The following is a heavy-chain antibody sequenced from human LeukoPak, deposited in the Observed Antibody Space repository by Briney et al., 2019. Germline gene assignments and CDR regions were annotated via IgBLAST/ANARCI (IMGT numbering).Heavy chain of an antibody. Sequence: ASVKVSCKASGYTFTSYDINWVRQATGQGLEWMGWMNPNSGNTGYAQKFQGRVTMTRNTSISTAYMELSSLRSEDTAVYYCARVPNYPGLWFGESPFDYWGQGTLVTVSS. V-gene: IGHV1-8*01. CDR2: MNPNSGNT. D-gene: IGHD3-10*01. J-gene: IGHJ4*02. CDR3: ARVPNYPGLWFGESPFDY. CDR1: GYTFTSYD.